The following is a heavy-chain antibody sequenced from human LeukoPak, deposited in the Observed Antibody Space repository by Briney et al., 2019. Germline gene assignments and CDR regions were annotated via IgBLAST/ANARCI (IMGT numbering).Heavy chain of an antibody. J-gene: IGHJ6*03. D-gene: IGHD2-2*01. Sequence: SETLSLTCTVSGDSISSYYWSWIRQPPGKGLEWIGYIYYNESTYYNPSLKSRVTTSVDTSKNQFSLKLTSVTAADTAVYYCARGLLKGQLHLGYSYYMDVWGKGTTINVSS. CDR2: IYYNEST. CDR1: GDSISSYY. CDR3: ARGLLKGQLHLGYSYYMDV. V-gene: IGHV4-59*13.